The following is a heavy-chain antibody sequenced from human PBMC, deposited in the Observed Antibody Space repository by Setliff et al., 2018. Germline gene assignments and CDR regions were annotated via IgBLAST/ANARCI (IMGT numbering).Heavy chain of an antibody. J-gene: IGHJ4*02. CDR2: ISGSGSSI. CDR3: ARLYRPESRYYFFDY. Sequence: HPGGSLRLSCAASGFTFSSYEMNWVRQAPGKGLEWVSYISGSGSSIFYADSVKGRFTISRDNAKNSLYLQMNSLRAEDTAVYYCARLYRPESRYYFFDYWGQGTLVTVSS. CDR1: GFTFSSYE. D-gene: IGHD3-3*01. V-gene: IGHV3-48*03.